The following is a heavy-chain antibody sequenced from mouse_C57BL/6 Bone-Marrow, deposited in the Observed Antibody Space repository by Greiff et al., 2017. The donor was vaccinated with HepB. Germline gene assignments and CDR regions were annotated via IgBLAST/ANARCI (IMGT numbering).Heavy chain of an antibody. CDR2: IWWDDDK. Sequence: QVQLKESGPGILQPSQTLSLTCSFSGFSLSTFGMGVGWIRQPSGKGLEWLAHIWWDDDKYYNPALKSRLTISKDTSKNQVFLKIANVDTADTATYYCARIRGYSNYEDYAMDYWGQGTSVTVSS. D-gene: IGHD2-5*01. J-gene: IGHJ4*01. CDR3: ARIRGYSNYEDYAMDY. V-gene: IGHV8-8*01. CDR1: GFSLSTFGMG.